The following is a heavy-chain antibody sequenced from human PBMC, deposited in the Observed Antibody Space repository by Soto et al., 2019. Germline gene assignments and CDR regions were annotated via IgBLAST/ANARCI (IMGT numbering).Heavy chain of an antibody. J-gene: IGHJ4*02. CDR2: ISGSGGST. CDR1: GFTFSSYA. CDR3: AKDLSGGGSGWSTRV. V-gene: IGHV3-23*01. D-gene: IGHD6-19*01. Sequence: EVQLLESGGGLVQPGGSLRLSCAASGFTFSSYAMSWVHQAPGKGLEWVSAISGSGGSTYYADSVKGRFTISRDNSKNTLYLQMNSLRAEDTAVYYCAKDLSGGGSGWSTRVWGQGTLVTVSS.